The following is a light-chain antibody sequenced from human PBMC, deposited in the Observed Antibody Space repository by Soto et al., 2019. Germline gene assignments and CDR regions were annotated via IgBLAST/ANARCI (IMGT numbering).Light chain of an antibody. J-gene: IGLJ1*01. V-gene: IGLV2-23*01. CDR1: SSDVGSYNL. CDR2: EGS. CDR3: CSYAGSSTSPYV. Sequence: QSALTQPASVSASPGQSITISRPGTSSDVGSYNLVSWYQQHPGKAPKLMIYEGSKRPSGVSNRYSGSKSGNTASLTISGLQAEDEADYYCCSYAGSSTSPYVFGTGTKVTVL.